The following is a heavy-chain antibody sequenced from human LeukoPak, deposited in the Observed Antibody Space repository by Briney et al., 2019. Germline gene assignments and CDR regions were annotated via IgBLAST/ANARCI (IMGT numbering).Heavy chain of an antibody. D-gene: IGHD4-23*01. J-gene: IGHJ5*02. CDR2: IYYSGST. Sequence: TSETLSVTCTVSGGSISSYYWSWIRQPPGKGLEWIGYIYYSGSTNYNPSLRSRVTISLDTSKNQFSLKLSSVTAADTAVYYCARVPDYGGLNWFDPWGQGTLVTVSS. CDR1: GGSISSYY. CDR3: ARVPDYGGLNWFDP. V-gene: IGHV4-59*01.